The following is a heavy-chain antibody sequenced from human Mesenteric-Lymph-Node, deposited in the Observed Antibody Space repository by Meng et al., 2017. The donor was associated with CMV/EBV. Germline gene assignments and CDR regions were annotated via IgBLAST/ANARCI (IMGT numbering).Heavy chain of an antibody. CDR3: TRGRCTRSSCHTGSFDH. CDR1: GDSINDGHW. CDR2: ISPTDSI. Sequence: GDSINDGHWWSWVRQSPDKGLVWIAEISPTDSINYNPSLQGHVTISRDRFKNQFFLKVTSVTAADTAMYYCTRGRCTRSSCHTGSFDHWGQGILVTVSS. V-gene: IGHV4-4*02. D-gene: IGHD2-2*02. J-gene: IGHJ4*02.